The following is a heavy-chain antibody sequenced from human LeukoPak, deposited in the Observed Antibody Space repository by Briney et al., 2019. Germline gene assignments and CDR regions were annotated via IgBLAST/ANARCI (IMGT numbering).Heavy chain of an antibody. CDR2: MNPNSGNT. J-gene: IGHJ4*02. D-gene: IGHD2-2*01. CDR1: GYTFSSYD. V-gene: IGHV1-8*01. CDR3: ARRYCSSTSCHYFDY. Sequence: GASVKVSCTASGYTFSSYDINWVRQATGQGLEWMGWMNPNSGNTGYAQKFQGRVTMTGNTSISTAYMDLSSLRSEDTAVYYCARRYCSSTSCHYFDYWGQGTLVTVSS.